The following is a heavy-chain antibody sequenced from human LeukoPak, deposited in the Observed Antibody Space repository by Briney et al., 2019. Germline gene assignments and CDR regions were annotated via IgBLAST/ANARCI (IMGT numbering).Heavy chain of an antibody. V-gene: IGHV1-2*02. CDR2: INPNSGGT. J-gene: IGHJ4*02. Sequence: ASVKVSCKASGYTFAGYYMHWVRQAPGQGLEWMGWINPNSGGTYYAQKFQGRVTMTSDTSISTAYMELSRLRSDNTAVYYCARDLYGGTSATFDYWGQGTLVTVSS. CDR3: ARDLYGGTSATFDY. D-gene: IGHD4-23*01. CDR1: GYTFAGYY.